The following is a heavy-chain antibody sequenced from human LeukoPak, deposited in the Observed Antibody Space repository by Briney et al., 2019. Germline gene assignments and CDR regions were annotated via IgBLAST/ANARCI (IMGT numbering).Heavy chain of an antibody. CDR2: ISIGSTYI. V-gene: IGHV3-21*01. CDR3: ARDFPYYYDSSGYPLDAFDI. Sequence: GGSLRLSCAASGITFSRYSMNWVRQAPGKGLEWVSSISIGSTYIYYADSVKGRFTISRDNAKNSLYLQMNSLRAEDTAVYYCARDFPYYYDSSGYPLDAFDIWGQGTMVTVSS. J-gene: IGHJ3*02. D-gene: IGHD3-22*01. CDR1: GITFSRYS.